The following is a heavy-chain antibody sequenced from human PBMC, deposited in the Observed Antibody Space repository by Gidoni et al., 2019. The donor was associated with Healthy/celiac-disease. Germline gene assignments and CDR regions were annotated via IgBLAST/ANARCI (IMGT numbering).Heavy chain of an antibody. D-gene: IGHD5-18*01. V-gene: IGHV4-30-2*01. CDR3: ARSGYSYPTISNDNQPFDY. J-gene: IGHJ4*02. CDR2: IYHSGST. Sequence: QLQLQESGSGLVKPSQTLSLTCAVSGGSISSGGYSWSWIRQPPGKGLEWIGYIYHSGSTYYNPSLKSRVTISVDRSKNQFSLKLSSVTAADTAVYYCARSGYSYPTISNDNQPFDYWGQGTLVTVSS. CDR1: GGSISSGGYS.